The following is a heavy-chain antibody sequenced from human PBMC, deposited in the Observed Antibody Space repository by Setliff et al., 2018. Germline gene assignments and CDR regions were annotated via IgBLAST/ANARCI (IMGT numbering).Heavy chain of an antibody. Sequence: SETLSLTCTVSGGSISSYYWSWIRQPPGKGLEWIGYIYYSGSTNYNPSLKSRVTISVDTSKNQFSLNLSSVTAADTAVYYCARVATAMLDAFDIWGQGTMVTVSS. CDR2: IYYSGST. V-gene: IGHV4-59*12. J-gene: IGHJ3*02. CDR1: GGSISSYY. CDR3: ARVATAMLDAFDI. D-gene: IGHD5-18*01.